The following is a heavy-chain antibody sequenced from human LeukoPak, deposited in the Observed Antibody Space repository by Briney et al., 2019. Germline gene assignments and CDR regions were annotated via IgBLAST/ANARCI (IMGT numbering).Heavy chain of an antibody. D-gene: IGHD6-13*01. Sequence: PSETLSLTCAVSGYSISSGYYWGWIRQPPGKGLEWIGSIYHSGSTYYNPSLKSRVTISVDTSKNQFSLKLSSVTAAGTAMYYCASYSSSWPSYWGQGTLVTVSS. V-gene: IGHV4-38-2*01. CDR3: ASYSSSWPSY. CDR1: GYSISSGYY. J-gene: IGHJ4*02. CDR2: IYHSGST.